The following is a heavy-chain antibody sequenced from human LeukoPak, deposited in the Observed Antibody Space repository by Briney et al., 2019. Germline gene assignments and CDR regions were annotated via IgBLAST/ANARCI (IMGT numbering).Heavy chain of an antibody. D-gene: IGHD3-16*01. J-gene: IGHJ1*01. CDR1: GGTFSSYT. V-gene: IGHV1-69*02. CDR2: IIPILGIA. Sequence: SVKVSCKASGGTFSSYTISWVRQAPGQGLEWIGRIIPILGIANYAQKFQGRVTITADKSTSTAYMELSSLRSEDTAVYYCASPRGGDSAEYFQHWGQGTLVTVSS. CDR3: ASPRGGDSAEYFQH.